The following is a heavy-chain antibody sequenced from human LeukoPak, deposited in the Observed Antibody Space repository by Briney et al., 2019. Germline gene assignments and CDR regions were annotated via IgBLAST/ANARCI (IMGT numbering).Heavy chain of an antibody. Sequence: GGSLRLSCAASGFTFSSYAMSWVRQAPGKGLEWVSAISGSGSTIYYADSVKGRFTISRDNAKNSLYLQMNSLRAEDTAVYYCARGAWRTTEYFQHWGQGTLVTVSS. CDR2: ISGSGSTI. CDR1: GFTFSSYA. CDR3: ARGAWRTTEYFQH. V-gene: IGHV3-23*01. D-gene: IGHD3-3*01. J-gene: IGHJ1*01.